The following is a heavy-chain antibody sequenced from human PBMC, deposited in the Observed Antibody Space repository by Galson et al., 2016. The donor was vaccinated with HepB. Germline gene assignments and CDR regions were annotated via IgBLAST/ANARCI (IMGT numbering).Heavy chain of an antibody. Sequence: SLRLSCAASGFTFSDAWMNWVRQAPGKGLEWVSAIRPGGSSTFYADSVKGRFTISRDDSTDTLYLRMNSLRAEDTAVYYCTTVPVGDYYYCMDVWGKGTTVTVSS. V-gene: IGHV3-23*01. CDR1: GFTFSDAW. D-gene: IGHD1-26*01. CDR3: TTVPVGDYYYCMDV. J-gene: IGHJ6*03. CDR2: IRPGGSST.